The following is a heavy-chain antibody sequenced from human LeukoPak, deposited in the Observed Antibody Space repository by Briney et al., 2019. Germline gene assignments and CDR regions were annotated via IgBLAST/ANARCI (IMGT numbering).Heavy chain of an antibody. CDR3: ASGDRVTMLRGGNIGYFDY. V-gene: IGHV1-2*02. J-gene: IGHJ4*02. Sequence: ASVKVSCKASGYTFSGYYMHWVRQAPGQGLEWMGWINPNSGGTDYAQKFQGRVTMTRYTSISTAYMELSRLRSDDTAVYYCASGDRVTMLRGGNIGYFDYWGQGTLVTVSS. D-gene: IGHD3-10*01. CDR1: GYTFSGYY. CDR2: INPNSGGT.